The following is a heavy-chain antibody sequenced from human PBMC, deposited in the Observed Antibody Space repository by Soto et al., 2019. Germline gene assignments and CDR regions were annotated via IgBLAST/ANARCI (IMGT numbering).Heavy chain of an antibody. Sequence: SQTLSLTCAISGDSVSSNSAAWNWIRQSPSRGLEWLGRTYYRSKWYNDYAVSVKSRITINPDTSKNQFSLQLNSVTPEDTAVYYCARRAYVAGDYYYYGMDVWGQGTTVTVSS. D-gene: IGHD6-19*01. V-gene: IGHV6-1*01. CDR2: TYYRSKWYN. CDR1: GDSVSSNSAA. J-gene: IGHJ6*02. CDR3: ARRAYVAGDYYYYGMDV.